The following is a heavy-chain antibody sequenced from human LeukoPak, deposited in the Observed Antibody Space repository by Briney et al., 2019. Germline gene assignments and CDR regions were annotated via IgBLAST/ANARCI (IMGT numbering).Heavy chain of an antibody. D-gene: IGHD3-3*01. CDR1: GFTFSSYA. J-gene: IGHJ4*02. Sequence: GGSLRLSCAASGFTFSSYAMSWVRQAPGKGLEWVSAISGSGGSTYYADSVKGRFTISRDNSKNTLYLQMNSLRAEDTAVYYCAKQGEGAFWSGYHHGKGYYFEYWGQGTVVTVSS. CDR3: AKQGEGAFWSGYHHGKGYYFEY. CDR2: ISGSGGST. V-gene: IGHV3-23*01.